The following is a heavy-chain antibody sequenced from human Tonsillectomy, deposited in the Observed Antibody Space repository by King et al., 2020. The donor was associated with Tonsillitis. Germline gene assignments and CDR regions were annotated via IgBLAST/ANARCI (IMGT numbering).Heavy chain of an antibody. CDR2: ISGSGGST. J-gene: IGHJ3*02. V-gene: IGHV3-23*04. CDR3: CRRYCSGGSCYGYALDI. CDR1: GFTFSSYA. Sequence: VQLVESGGGLVQPGGSLRLSCAASGFTFSSYAISWVRQAPGKGLEWVSIISGSGGSTSYADSVKGRFTISRDNSKNTLYLKMNSLRAEDTAVYYCCRRYCSGGSCYGYALDIWGQGTMVTVSS. D-gene: IGHD2-15*01.